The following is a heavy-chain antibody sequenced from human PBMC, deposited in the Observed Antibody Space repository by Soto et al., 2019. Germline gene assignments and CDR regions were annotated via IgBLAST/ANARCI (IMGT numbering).Heavy chain of an antibody. D-gene: IGHD4-17*01. Sequence: EVKPVESGGGLVQPGGSLRLSCAASGVTVSNNYMTWVRQAPGKGLELVSSIYSTGNTFYADSVKGRFTISRDNSKNTLHLQMNNLRVEDTAVYYCARNVPVTTLGYWGQGTLVTVSS. CDR2: IYSTGNT. J-gene: IGHJ4*02. V-gene: IGHV3-66*01. CDR1: GVTVSNNY. CDR3: ARNVPVTTLGY.